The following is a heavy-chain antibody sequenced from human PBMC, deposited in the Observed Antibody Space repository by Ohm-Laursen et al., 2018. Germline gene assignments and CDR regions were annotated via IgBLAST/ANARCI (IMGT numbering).Heavy chain of an antibody. D-gene: IGHD2-21*01. J-gene: IGHJ3*02. CDR3: AREGVIATNINQGNDAFDI. Sequence: EASVKVSCKASAYTFTGYLMHWVRQAPGQGLEWMGWINPNSGGTKYSQKFQGRVTLTRDTSINTAYMELSGLRSDDTAVYYCAREGVIATNINQGNDAFDIWGQGTMVTVSS. V-gene: IGHV1-2*02. CDR2: INPNSGGT. CDR1: AYTFTGYL.